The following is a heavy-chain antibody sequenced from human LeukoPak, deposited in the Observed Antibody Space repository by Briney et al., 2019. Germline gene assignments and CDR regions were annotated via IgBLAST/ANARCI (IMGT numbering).Heavy chain of an antibody. CDR2: ISSSSSYT. J-gene: IGHJ4*02. CDR1: GFTFSDYY. D-gene: IGHD4-17*01. V-gene: IGHV3-11*06. Sequence: GGSLRLSCAAPGFTFSDYYMSWIRQAPGKGLEWGSYISSSSSYTNYADSVKGRFTISRDNAKNSLYLQMNSLRAADTPVYYCAAGRAVTTALYWGQGTLVTVSS. CDR3: AAGRAVTTALY.